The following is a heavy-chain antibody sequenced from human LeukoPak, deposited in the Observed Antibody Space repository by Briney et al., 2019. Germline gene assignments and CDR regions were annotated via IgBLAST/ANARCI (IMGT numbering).Heavy chain of an antibody. D-gene: IGHD6-19*01. CDR3: ARGRAVAGLKFDP. CDR2: IKQDGSEK. J-gene: IGHJ5*02. V-gene: IGHV3-7*01. Sequence: GGSLRLSCAASGFTFSSYWMRWVRQAPGKGLEWVANIKQDGSEKYYVDSVKGRFTISRDNAKNSLYLQMNSLRAEDTAVYYCARGRAVAGLKFDPWGQGTLVTVSS. CDR1: GFTFSSYW.